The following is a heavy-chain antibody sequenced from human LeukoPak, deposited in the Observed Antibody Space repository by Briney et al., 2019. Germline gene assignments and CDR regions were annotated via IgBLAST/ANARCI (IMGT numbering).Heavy chain of an antibody. D-gene: IGHD2-15*01. CDR2: INAGNGDT. CDR3: AIHCSGGSCSRSYYFDY. Sequence: ASVKVSCKPSGYTFSRHAVHWVRQAPGQRLEWMGWINAGNGDTKYSQKFQDRVTITRDTSASTAYMELSSLSSEDTAVYYCAIHCSGGSCSRSYYFDYWGQGTRVTVSS. J-gene: IGHJ4*02. V-gene: IGHV1-3*01. CDR1: GYTFSRHA.